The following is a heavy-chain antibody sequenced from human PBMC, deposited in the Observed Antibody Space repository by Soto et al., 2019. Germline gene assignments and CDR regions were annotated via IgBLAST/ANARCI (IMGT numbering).Heavy chain of an antibody. J-gene: IGHJ4*02. Sequence: QVQLQQWGAGLLKPSETLSLTCAVYGGSFSGYYWSWIRQPPGKGLEWIGEINHSGSTNYNPSLKSRVTISVDTCKNQVSLRLSCVTAADTAVYYCARGPMVRGVIPYYFDYWGQGTLVAVSS. CDR2: INHSGST. D-gene: IGHD3-10*01. CDR1: GGSFSGYY. V-gene: IGHV4-34*01. CDR3: ARGPMVRGVIPYYFDY.